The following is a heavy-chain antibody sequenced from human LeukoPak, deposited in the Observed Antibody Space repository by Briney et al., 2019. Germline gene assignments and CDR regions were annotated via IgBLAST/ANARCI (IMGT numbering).Heavy chain of an antibody. Sequence: ASVKVSCKASGYTFTGYYMHWVRQAPGQGLEWMGWINPNSGGTNYAQKFQGRVIMTRDTSISTAYMELSRLRSDDTAVYYCFLGAVAGQVQDYWGQGTLVTVSS. CDR1: GYTFTGYY. CDR3: FLGAVAGQVQDY. V-gene: IGHV1-2*02. CDR2: INPNSGGT. D-gene: IGHD6-19*01. J-gene: IGHJ4*02.